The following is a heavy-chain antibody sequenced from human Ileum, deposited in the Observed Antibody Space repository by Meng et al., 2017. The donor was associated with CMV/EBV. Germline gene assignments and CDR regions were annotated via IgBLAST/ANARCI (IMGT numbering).Heavy chain of an antibody. Sequence: ASVPVSCQHSGYTFTSYDIHWVRQATGQGLEWMGWMNPNSGNTGYAQKFQGRVTLTRNTSINSAYMELSSLTSAYTAVYYCSRAPGYPPKLDDWGQGTLVTVSS. J-gene: IGHJ4*02. CDR2: MNPNSGNT. D-gene: IGHD2-2*01. CDR3: SRAPGYPPKLDD. CDR1: GYTFTSYD. V-gene: IGHV1-8*01.